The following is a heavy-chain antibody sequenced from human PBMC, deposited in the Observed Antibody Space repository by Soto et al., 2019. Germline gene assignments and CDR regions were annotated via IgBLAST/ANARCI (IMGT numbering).Heavy chain of an antibody. CDR1: GFSLSADGVG. V-gene: IGHV2-5*02. J-gene: IGHJ3*01. CDR2: IYWDDDA. Sequence: ITLKESGPTLVKPTQTLTLTCTFSGFSLSADGVGVGWIRQPLGKALEWLALIYWDDDARYRPSLKSRLTITKDTSENQVVLTMTNMDPVDTATYYCAHAYGGTSWPNDAFDVWGQGTVVTVSS. CDR3: AHAYGGTSWPNDAFDV. D-gene: IGHD2-2*01.